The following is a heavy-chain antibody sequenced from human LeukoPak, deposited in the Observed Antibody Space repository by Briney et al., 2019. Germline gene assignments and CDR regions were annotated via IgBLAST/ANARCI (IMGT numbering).Heavy chain of an antibody. Sequence: PSETLSLTCTVSGGSISSYYWSWIRQPPGKGLEWIGYIYYSGSTNYNPSLKSRVTISVDKSKNQFSLKLSSVTAADTAVYYCARGSFKLWLPFDYWGQGTLVTVSS. V-gene: IGHV4-59*12. CDR2: IYYSGST. CDR1: GGSISSYY. J-gene: IGHJ4*02. CDR3: ARGSFKLWLPFDY. D-gene: IGHD5-12*01.